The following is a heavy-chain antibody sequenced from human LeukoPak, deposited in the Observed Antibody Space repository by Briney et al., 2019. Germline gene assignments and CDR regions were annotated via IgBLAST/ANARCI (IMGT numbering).Heavy chain of an antibody. V-gene: IGHV3-7*01. Sequence: GGSLRLSCAVSGLTFSSSWMDWVRQAPGKGLEWVASINPEGSEKYSADSVKGRFTISRDNAKNSLYLRMDSLRVEDTAFYYCARDLAYSRLDYWGQGMLVTVSS. CDR3: ARDLAYSRLDY. CDR2: INPEGSEK. CDR1: GLTFSSSW. J-gene: IGHJ4*02. D-gene: IGHD5-18*01.